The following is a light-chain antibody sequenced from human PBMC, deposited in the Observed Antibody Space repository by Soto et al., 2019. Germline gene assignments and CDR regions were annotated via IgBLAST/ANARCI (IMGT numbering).Light chain of an antibody. J-gene: IGLJ1*01. CDR2: DVS. Sequence: LTQPASVSGSPGQSITITCTGTSSDVGGYNYVSWYQQHPGKAPKFMIYDVSNRPSGVSNRFSGSKSGNTASLTISGLQAEDEADYYCSSYTTSNTRQIVFGTGTKVTVL. V-gene: IGLV2-14*01. CDR3: SSYTTSNTRQIV. CDR1: SSDVGGYNY.